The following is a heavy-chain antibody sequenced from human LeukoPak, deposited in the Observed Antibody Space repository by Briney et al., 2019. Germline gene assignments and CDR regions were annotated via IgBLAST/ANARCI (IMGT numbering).Heavy chain of an antibody. J-gene: IGHJ4*02. CDR3: ARRRQQGEVDY. D-gene: IGHD6-13*01. Sequence: SETLSLTCTVSGGSINNYYWSWIRQPAGKGLEWIGRIYTRGSTNYNPSLKSRVTISVDTSKNQFSLKLSSVTAADTAVYYCARRRQQGEVDYWGQGTLVTVSS. CDR1: GGSINNYY. V-gene: IGHV4-4*07. CDR2: IYTRGST.